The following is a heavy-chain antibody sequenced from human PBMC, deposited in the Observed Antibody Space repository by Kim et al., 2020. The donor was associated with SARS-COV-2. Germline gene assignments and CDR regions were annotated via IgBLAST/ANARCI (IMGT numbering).Heavy chain of an antibody. D-gene: IGHD2-8*01. Sequence: GSEKPYVDSVKGRFTISRDNAKNSLYLQMSSLRAEDTAIYYCARGQGLMDWGQGALATVSS. CDR3: ARGQGLMD. J-gene: IGHJ4*02. V-gene: IGHV3-7*01. CDR2: GSEK.